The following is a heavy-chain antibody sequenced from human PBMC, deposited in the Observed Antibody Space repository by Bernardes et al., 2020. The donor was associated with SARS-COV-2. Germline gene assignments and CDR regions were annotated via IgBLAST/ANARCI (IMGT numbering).Heavy chain of an antibody. CDR2: IYHTGST. CDR1: GGTITSSDL. D-gene: IGHD3-3*01. J-gene: IGHJ6*02. V-gene: IGHV4-4*02. Sequence: EPLSSACVVPGGTITSSDLWSRVRQPPGKGLEWIGQIYHTGSTNYNPSLKSRVTISVDKSKNQFSLKLTSVTAADTAVYYCARSEVHDFWSGYYYYHYGMDVWGQGTTVTVSS. CDR3: ARSEVHDFWSGYYYYHYGMDV.